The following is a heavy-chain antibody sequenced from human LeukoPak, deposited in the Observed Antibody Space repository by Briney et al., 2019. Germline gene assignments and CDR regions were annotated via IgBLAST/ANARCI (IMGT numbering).Heavy chain of an antibody. CDR1: GFTFSSYA. V-gene: IGHV3-30*04. CDR2: ISYDGSNK. J-gene: IGHJ4*02. D-gene: IGHD3-22*01. CDR3: ASSAFGIYDSSGYIDY. Sequence: GRSLRLSCAASGFTFSSYAMHWVRQAPGKGLEWEAVISYDGSNKYYADSVKGRFTISRDNSKNTLYLQMNSLRAEDTAVYYCASSAFGIYDSSGYIDYWGQGTLVTVSS.